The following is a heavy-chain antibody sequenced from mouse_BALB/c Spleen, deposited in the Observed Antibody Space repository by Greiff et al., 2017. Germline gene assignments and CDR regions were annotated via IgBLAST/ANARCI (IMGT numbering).Heavy chain of an antibody. CDR3: ARGRHYDYDVKDAMDY. D-gene: IGHD2-4*01. CDR1: GFSLTSYG. J-gene: IGHJ4*01. CDR2: IWAGGST. Sequence: VKLVESGPGLVAPSQSLSITCTVSGFSLTSYGVHWVRQPPGKGLEWLGVIWAGGSTNYNSALMSRLSISKDNSKSQVFLKMNSLQTDDTAMYYCARGRHYDYDVKDAMDYWGQGTSVTVSS. V-gene: IGHV2-9*02.